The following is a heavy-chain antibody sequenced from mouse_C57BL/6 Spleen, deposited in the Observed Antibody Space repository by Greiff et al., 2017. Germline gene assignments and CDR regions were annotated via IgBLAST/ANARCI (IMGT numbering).Heavy chain of an antibody. CDR2: INPSNGGT. CDR3: ARRGIYYGYYYAMDY. V-gene: IGHV1-53*01. D-gene: IGHD2-2*01. J-gene: IGHJ4*01. CDR1: GYTFTSYW. Sequence: QVQLQQPGTELVKPGASVKLSCKASGYTFTSYWMHWVKQRPGQGLEWLGHINPSNGGTNYNEKFKSKATLTVDKSSSTAYMQLSSLTSEDSAVYYCARRGIYYGYYYAMDYWGQGTSVTVSS.